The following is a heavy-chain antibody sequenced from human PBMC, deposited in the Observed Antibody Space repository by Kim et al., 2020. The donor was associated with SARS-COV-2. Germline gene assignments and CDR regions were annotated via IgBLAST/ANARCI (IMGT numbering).Heavy chain of an antibody. J-gene: IGHJ5*01. D-gene: IGHD2-8*02. CDR3: ARDISQNFGGTGGAWWLDP. Sequence: ASVKVSCKASGYTFTNHYMHWVRQAPGQGLEWVGIIHPTSDVARYSQKFQGRVTSTRDTSTNTDYLELSSLRSDDTAVYYCARDISQNFGGTGGAWWLDPWGQGNLLVFSS. CDR1: GYTFTNHY. V-gene: IGHV1-46*01. CDR2: IHPTSDVA.